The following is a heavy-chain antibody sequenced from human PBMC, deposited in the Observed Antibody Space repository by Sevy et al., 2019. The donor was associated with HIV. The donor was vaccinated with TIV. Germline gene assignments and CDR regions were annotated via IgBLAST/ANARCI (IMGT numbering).Heavy chain of an antibody. J-gene: IGHJ6*02. V-gene: IGHV3-49*03. CDR1: GFTFGDYA. CDR3: TRDQAWELLSYYYYGMDV. CDR2: IRSKAYCGTT. D-gene: IGHD1-26*01. Sequence: GGSLRLSCTASGFTFGDYAMSWFRQAPGKGLEWVGFIRSKAYCGTTEYAASVKGRFTISRDDSKSIAYLQMNSLKTEDTAVYYCTRDQAWELLSYYYYGMDVWGQGTTVTVSS.